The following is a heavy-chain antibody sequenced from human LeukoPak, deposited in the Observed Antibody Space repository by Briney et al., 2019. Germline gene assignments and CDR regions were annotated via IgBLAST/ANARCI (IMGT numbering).Heavy chain of an antibody. Sequence: SETLSLTCTVSGGSISSYYWIWIRQPPGKGLEWLGYIYYGGSTNYNPSLKSRVTISVDTSKNQFSLKLSSVTAADTAVYYCARDGGSGSYSRLFDYWGQGTLVTVSS. CDR3: ARDGGSGSYSRLFDY. V-gene: IGHV4-59*01. D-gene: IGHD1-26*01. CDR2: IYYGGST. J-gene: IGHJ4*02. CDR1: GGSISSYY.